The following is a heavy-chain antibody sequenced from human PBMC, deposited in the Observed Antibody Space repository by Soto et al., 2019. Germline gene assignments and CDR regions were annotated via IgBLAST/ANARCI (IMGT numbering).Heavy chain of an antibody. CDR3: TTCSSGWYYYYYYGMDV. CDR1: GFTFSNAW. J-gene: IGHJ6*02. CDR2: IKSKTDGGTT. V-gene: IGHV3-15*07. D-gene: IGHD6-19*01. Sequence: GGSLRLSCAASGFTFSNAWMNWVRQAPGKGLEWVGRIKSKTDGGTTDYAAPVKGRFTISRDDSKNTLYLQINSLKTEDTAVYYCTTCSSGWYYYYYYGMDVWGQGTTVTVSS.